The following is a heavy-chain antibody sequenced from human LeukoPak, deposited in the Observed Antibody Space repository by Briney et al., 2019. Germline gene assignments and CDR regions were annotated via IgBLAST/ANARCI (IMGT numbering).Heavy chain of an antibody. V-gene: IGHV1-2*02. CDR2: ISPYSGGT. Sequence: GASVKVSCKASGYTFTGYYMHWVRQAPGQGLEWMGWISPYSGGTIYAQKFQGRVTMTRDTSISTAYMELSSLRSDDTAVYYCARGPRGSVDSSSYFDYWGQGTLVTVSS. CDR1: GYTFTGYY. J-gene: IGHJ4*02. D-gene: IGHD1-26*01. CDR3: ARGPRGSVDSSSYFDY.